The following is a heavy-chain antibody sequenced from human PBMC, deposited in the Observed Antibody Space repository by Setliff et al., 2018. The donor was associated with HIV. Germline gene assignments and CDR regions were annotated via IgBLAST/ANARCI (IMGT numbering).Heavy chain of an antibody. J-gene: IGHJ4*02. Sequence: GGSLRLSCTASGFTFSSSAMSWVRQAPGKGLEWVSGISGSGVSTYYADSVKGRFTISRDNSKNTLYLQINSLRAEDTAVYYCAKSQVRYSSGWFFFDYWGQGTLVTVSS. CDR1: GFTFSSSA. CDR2: ISGSGVST. D-gene: IGHD6-19*01. CDR3: AKSQVRYSSGWFFFDY. V-gene: IGHV3-23*01.